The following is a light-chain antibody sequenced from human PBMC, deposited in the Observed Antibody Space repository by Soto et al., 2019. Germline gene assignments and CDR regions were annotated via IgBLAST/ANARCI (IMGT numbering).Light chain of an antibody. J-gene: IGKJ5*01. CDR2: DAS. V-gene: IGKV1-33*01. CDR1: QDITNY. Sequence: DVQVTQSPSSLSASVGVRVTITCQASQDITNYLNWYQQKPGKAPRLLLYDASSLETGVPSRFSGSGSGTDFTFTISSLQPEDIATYYCQHYDHLPITFGQGTRLEIK. CDR3: QHYDHLPIT.